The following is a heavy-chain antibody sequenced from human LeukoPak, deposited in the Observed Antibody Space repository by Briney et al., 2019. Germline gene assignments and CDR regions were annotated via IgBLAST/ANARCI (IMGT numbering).Heavy chain of an antibody. J-gene: IGHJ5*02. Sequence: PGGSLRLSCAASGFTVSSNYMSWVRQAPGKGLEWVSVIYSGGSTYYADSVRGRFTISRDNSKNTLYLQMDSLSGDDTAMYYCARGQSSSIYSWGQGTLVTVSS. CDR3: ARGQSSSIYS. D-gene: IGHD3-3*02. V-gene: IGHV3-66*01. CDR2: IYSGGST. CDR1: GFTVSSNY.